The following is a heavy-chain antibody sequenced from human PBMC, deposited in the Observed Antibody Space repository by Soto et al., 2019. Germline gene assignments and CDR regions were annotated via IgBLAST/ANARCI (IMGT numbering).Heavy chain of an antibody. CDR2: ISYDGSNK. CDR3: AKDRITMVRGVPGYGMDV. D-gene: IGHD3-10*01. CDR1: GFTFSSYG. J-gene: IGHJ6*02. V-gene: IGHV3-30*18. Sequence: GGSLRLSCAASGFTFSSYGMHWVRQAPGKGLEWVAVISYDGSNKYYADSVKGRFTISRDNSKNTLYLQMNSLRAEDTAVYYCAKDRITMVRGVPGYGMDVWGQGTTVTVSS.